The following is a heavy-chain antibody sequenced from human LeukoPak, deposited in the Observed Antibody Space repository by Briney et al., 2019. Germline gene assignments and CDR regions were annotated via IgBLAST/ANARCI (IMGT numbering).Heavy chain of an antibody. J-gene: IGHJ4*02. D-gene: IGHD3-9*01. CDR3: AKGAGNFDWSYHDY. CDR1: GFTFSTYA. Sequence: GGSLRLSCAASGFTFSTYAMSWVRQTPEKGLEWVSAISGSGGSTYYADSVKGRFTISRDNSKNTLYLQLNSLRAEDTAVYYCAKGAGNFDWSYHDYWGQGTLVTVSS. CDR2: ISGSGGST. V-gene: IGHV3-23*01.